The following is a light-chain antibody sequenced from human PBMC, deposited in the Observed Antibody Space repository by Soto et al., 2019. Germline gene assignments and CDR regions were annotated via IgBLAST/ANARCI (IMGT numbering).Light chain of an antibody. CDR3: QQSFRTPIT. CDR2: AAS. Sequence: IQMTQSPSSLSASVGDIVTITCLTSQTISTYLNWYQQKPGKAPELLIYAASNLQSGVPSRFSGTGSGTDFTLTISSLQPEDSATYYCQQSFRTPITFGQGTRLEIK. J-gene: IGKJ5*01. CDR1: QTISTY. V-gene: IGKV1-39*01.